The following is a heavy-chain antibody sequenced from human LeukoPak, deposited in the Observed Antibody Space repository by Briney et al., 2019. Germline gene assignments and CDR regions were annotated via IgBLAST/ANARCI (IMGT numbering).Heavy chain of an antibody. J-gene: IGHJ4*02. D-gene: IGHD6-19*01. CDR3: ARDPSNTSGFYAYFDF. CDR2: ISCYNGDT. V-gene: IGHV1-18*01. Sequence: GASVKVSCKGSGYTFNHHGISWVRQAPGQGLEWMGWISCYNGDTHYAQKFQGRVTMTTDTSTATAYMEMRSLGSDDTAIYYCARDPSNTSGFYAYFDFWGQGTLVTVSS. CDR1: GYTFNHHG.